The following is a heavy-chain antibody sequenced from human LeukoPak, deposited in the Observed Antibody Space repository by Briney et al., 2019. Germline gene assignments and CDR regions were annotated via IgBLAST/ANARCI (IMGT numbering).Heavy chain of an antibody. V-gene: IGHV3-7*01. Sequence: GGSLRLSCAASGLSFRSYWMSWVRQAPGKGLEWVANIKQDGSEKYYVDSVKGRFTISRDNAKNSLYLQMNSLRAEDTAVYYCARDSDHVRDYWGQGTLVTVSS. CDR1: GLSFRSYW. D-gene: IGHD3-10*01. CDR2: IKQDGSEK. CDR3: ARDSDHVRDY. J-gene: IGHJ4*02.